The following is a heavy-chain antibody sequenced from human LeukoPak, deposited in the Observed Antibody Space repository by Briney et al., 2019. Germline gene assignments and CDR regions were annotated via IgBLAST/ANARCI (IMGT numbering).Heavy chain of an antibody. CDR1: GYTFTGYY. V-gene: IGHV1-46*01. J-gene: IGHJ6*02. CDR2: INPSGGST. Sequence: ASVKVSCKASGYTFTGYYIHWVRQAPGQGLEWMGIINPSGGSTSYAQKFQGRVTMTRDTSTSTVYMELSSLRSEDTAVYYCARELVSSYYYYGMDVWGQGTTVTVSS. CDR3: ARELVSSYYYYGMDV. D-gene: IGHD2-8*02.